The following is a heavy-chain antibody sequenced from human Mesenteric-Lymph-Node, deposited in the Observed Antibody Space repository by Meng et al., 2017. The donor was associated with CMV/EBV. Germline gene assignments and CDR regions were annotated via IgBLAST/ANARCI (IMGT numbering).Heavy chain of an antibody. CDR2: MNHSGNS. CDR1: SFSGFY. Sequence: SFSGFYWSWVSQSPGRGLEYIGKMNHSGNSNYNPSLKSRVTISVDTSKNLFSLKMSSVTAADTAVYYCARGNVASQIVMVSAPHYFDYWGQGTLVTV. V-gene: IGHV4-34*01. CDR3: ARGNVASQIVMVSAPHYFDY. D-gene: IGHD2-8*01. J-gene: IGHJ4*02.